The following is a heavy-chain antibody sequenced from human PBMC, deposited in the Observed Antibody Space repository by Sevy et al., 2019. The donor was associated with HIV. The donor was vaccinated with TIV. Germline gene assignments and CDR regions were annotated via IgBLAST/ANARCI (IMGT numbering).Heavy chain of an antibody. J-gene: IGHJ4*02. D-gene: IGHD3-10*01. CDR3: ARGNPPGGF. Sequence: ASVKVSCKASGYSFSNYGITWVRQAPGRGLEWMGWISGYSGNIRYSQKVQGRLTMTSDTSTSTAYMELTSLKSDDTATYYCARGNPPGGFWGQGTLVTVSS. CDR1: GYSFSNYG. CDR2: ISGYSGNI. V-gene: IGHV1-18*01.